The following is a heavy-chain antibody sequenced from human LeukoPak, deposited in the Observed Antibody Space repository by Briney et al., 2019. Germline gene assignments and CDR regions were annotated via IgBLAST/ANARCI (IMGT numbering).Heavy chain of an antibody. CDR3: ARLYCRGGACYGGWFDP. CDR2: IYPGDSTT. D-gene: IGHD2-15*01. Sequence: RGESLKISCKGSGYSFTSYWIGWARQMPGKGLEWMGIIYPGDSTTRYSPSFQGQVTISVDKSISTAYLQWHTLKASDTATYYCARLYCRGGACYGGWFDPWGQGALVTVSS. J-gene: IGHJ5*02. CDR1: GYSFTSYW. V-gene: IGHV5-51*01.